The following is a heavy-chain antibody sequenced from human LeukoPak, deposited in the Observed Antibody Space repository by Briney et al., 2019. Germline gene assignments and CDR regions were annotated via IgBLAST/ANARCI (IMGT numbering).Heavy chain of an antibody. V-gene: IGHV4-4*09. Sequence: SETLSLTCTVTGGSISSYYWSWLRQPPGKGREWIGYIYTSGSTNYNPSLKSRVTTSVDTSKNQFSLKLSSVTAADTAVYYCARQASWGNSRLSYFDLWGRGTLVTVSS. J-gene: IGHJ2*01. CDR3: ARQASWGNSRLSYFDL. CDR1: GGSISSYY. D-gene: IGHD4-23*01. CDR2: IYTSGST.